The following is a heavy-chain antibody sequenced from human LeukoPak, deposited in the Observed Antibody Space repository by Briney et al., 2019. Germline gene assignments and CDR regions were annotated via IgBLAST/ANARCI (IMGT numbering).Heavy chain of an antibody. CDR1: GYTFTGYY. J-gene: IGHJ6*03. Sequence: ASVKVSCKASGYTFTGYYMHWVRQAPGQGLEWMGWINPNSGGTNYAQKFQGRVTMTRDTSISTAYMELSRLRSDDTAVYYCARGGQLLTAYYYYMDVWGKGTTVTVSS. D-gene: IGHD2-2*01. CDR2: INPNSGGT. CDR3: ARGGQLLTAYYYYMDV. V-gene: IGHV1-2*02.